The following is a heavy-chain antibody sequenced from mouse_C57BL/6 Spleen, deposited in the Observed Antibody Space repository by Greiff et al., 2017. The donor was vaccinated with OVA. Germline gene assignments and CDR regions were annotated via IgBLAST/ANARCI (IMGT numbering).Heavy chain of an antibody. Sequence: EVQVVESGGGLVQPGGSLSLSCAASGFTFTDYYMSWVRQPPGKALEWLGFIRNKANGYTTEYSASVKGRFTISRDNSQSILYLQMNALRAEDSATYYCARGWLPYYFDYWGQGTTLTVSS. V-gene: IGHV7-3*01. D-gene: IGHD2-2*01. CDR2: IRNKANGYTT. CDR1: GFTFTDYY. J-gene: IGHJ2*01. CDR3: ARGWLPYYFDY.